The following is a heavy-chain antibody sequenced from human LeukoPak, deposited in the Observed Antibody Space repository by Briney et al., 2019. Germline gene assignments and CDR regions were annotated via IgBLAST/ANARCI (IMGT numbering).Heavy chain of an antibody. CDR3: AKGSGNGYGSGPFDY. V-gene: IGHV3-23*01. CDR2: ISPRGDIK. D-gene: IGHD3-10*01. J-gene: IGHJ4*02. Sequence: GGSLRLSCAASGFTFSNHGMNWVRQAPGKGLEWVSGISPRGDIKYYADSVKGRFTISRDNSKNTVSLQMSSLRAEDTALYYCAKGSGNGYGSGPFDYWGQGTLVTVSS. CDR1: GFTFSNHG.